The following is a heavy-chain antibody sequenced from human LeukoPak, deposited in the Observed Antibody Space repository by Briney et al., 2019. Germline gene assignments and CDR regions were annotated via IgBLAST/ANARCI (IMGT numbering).Heavy chain of an antibody. Sequence: GGSLRLSCAASGFTFSNAWMSWVRQAPGKGLEWVGRIKSKTDGGTTDYAAPVKGRFTISRDDSKNTLYLQMNSLKTEDTAVYYCAREGMYYYGSGSSPKDYWGQGTLVTVSS. V-gene: IGHV3-15*01. CDR1: GFTFSNAW. CDR3: AREGMYYYGSGSSPKDY. J-gene: IGHJ4*02. CDR2: IKSKTDGGTT. D-gene: IGHD3-10*01.